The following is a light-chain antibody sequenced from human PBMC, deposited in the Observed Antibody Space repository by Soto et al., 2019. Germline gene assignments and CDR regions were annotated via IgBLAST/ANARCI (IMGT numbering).Light chain of an antibody. CDR1: SSDVGGYNF. CDR2: EVS. Sequence: QSVLTQPPSASGSPGQSVTISCTGTSSDVGGYNFVSWYRQYPGKAPQLMIYEVSNRPSGVSNRFSGSKSGNTASLTISGLQAEDEADYYCSSYTSSSSYVFGTGTKVTVL. J-gene: IGLJ1*01. V-gene: IGLV2-14*01. CDR3: SSYTSSSSYV.